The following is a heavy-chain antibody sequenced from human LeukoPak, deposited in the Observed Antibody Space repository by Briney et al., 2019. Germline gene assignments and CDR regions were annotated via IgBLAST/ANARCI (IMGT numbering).Heavy chain of an antibody. Sequence: PSETLSLTCTVSGSSISSGSYYWSWIRQPAGKGREWIGRIYTSGSTNYNPSLKSRVTISVDTSKNQFSLKLSSVTAADTAVYYCAGDGYKTNWYFDLWGRGTLVTVSS. CDR2: IYTSGST. D-gene: IGHD5-24*01. J-gene: IGHJ2*01. CDR3: AGDGYKTNWYFDL. CDR1: GSSISSGSYY. V-gene: IGHV4-61*02.